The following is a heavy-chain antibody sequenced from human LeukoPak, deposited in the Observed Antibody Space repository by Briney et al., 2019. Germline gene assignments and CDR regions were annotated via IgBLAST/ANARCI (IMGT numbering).Heavy chain of an antibody. D-gene: IGHD4-17*01. V-gene: IGHV4-34*01. CDR1: GGSFSGYY. J-gene: IGHJ4*02. CDR2: INHSGST. Sequence: PSETLSLTCAVYGGSFSGYYWSWIRQPPGKGPEWIGEINHSGSTNYNPSLKSRVTISVDTSKNQFSLKLSSVTAADTAVYYCARVGKTTLRYWGQGTLVTVSS. CDR3: ARVGKTTLRY.